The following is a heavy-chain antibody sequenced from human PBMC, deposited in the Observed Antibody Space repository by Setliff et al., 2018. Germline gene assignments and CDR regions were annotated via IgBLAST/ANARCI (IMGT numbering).Heavy chain of an antibody. CDR1: GFTFSGYY. Sequence: PGGSLRLSCAASGFTFSGYYMQWVRQAPGKGLEWVSNIRNDGATTSYADSVKGRFTVSRDNAMDTLFLQMNGLTTDDTAKYFCAKDRWGYADPWGQGTLVTVSS. V-gene: IGHV3-48*04. CDR3: AKDRWGYADP. D-gene: IGHD2-2*01. J-gene: IGHJ5*02. CDR2: IRNDGATT.